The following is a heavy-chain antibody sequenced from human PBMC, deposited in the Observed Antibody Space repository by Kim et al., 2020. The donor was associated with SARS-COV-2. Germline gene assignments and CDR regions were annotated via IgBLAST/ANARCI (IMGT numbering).Heavy chain of an antibody. Sequence: SETLSLTCAVYGGSFSGYYWSWIRQPPGKGLEWIGEINHSGSTNYNPSLKSRVTISVDTSKNQFSLKLSSVTAADTAVYYCARDQQLVRAFDIWGQGTMVTVSS. CDR3: ARDQQLVRAFDI. D-gene: IGHD6-13*01. V-gene: IGHV4-34*01. CDR1: GGSFSGYY. CDR2: INHSGST. J-gene: IGHJ3*02.